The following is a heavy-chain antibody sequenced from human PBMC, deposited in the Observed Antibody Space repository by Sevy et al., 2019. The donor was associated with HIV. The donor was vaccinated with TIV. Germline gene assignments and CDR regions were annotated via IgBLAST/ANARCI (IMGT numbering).Heavy chain of an antibody. D-gene: IGHD3-22*01. J-gene: IGHJ4*02. Sequence: ASVKVSCKVSGYTLTQLSMHWVRQAPGKGLEWMGTFDPEDDKTIYAQRFQGRVTMTEDKSTDTGYMELSSLRSEDTAMFYCATTKDYYDNSGYPFDYWGQGTLVTVSS. V-gene: IGHV1-24*01. CDR1: GYTLTQLS. CDR2: FDPEDDKT. CDR3: ATTKDYYDNSGYPFDY.